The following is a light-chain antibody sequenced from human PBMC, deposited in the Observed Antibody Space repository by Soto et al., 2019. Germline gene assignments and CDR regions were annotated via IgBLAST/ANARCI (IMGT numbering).Light chain of an antibody. J-gene: IGKJ1*01. CDR3: QQYDSSAWT. CDR1: QSVSSSF. CDR2: GAS. Sequence: EIVLTQSPGTLSLSPGERATLSCRASQSVSSSFLAWYQQKPGQAPRLLIYGASSRATGIPDSFSGSGSGTDFTLTSSGLEPEDFGVYYCQQYDSSAWTFGQGTRVEIK. V-gene: IGKV3-20*01.